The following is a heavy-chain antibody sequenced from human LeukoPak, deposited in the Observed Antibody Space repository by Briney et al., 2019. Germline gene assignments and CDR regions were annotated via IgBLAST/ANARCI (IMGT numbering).Heavy chain of an antibody. CDR1: GGSFSGYY. V-gene: IGHV4-34*01. Sequence: PSETLSLTCAVYGGSFSGYYWSWIRQPPGKGLEWIGEINHSGSTNYNPSLKSRVTISVDTSKNQFSLKLSSVTAADTAVYYCARDKGGWDPNDAFDIWGQGTMVTVSS. D-gene: IGHD6-19*01. CDR3: ARDKGGWDPNDAFDI. J-gene: IGHJ3*02. CDR2: INHSGST.